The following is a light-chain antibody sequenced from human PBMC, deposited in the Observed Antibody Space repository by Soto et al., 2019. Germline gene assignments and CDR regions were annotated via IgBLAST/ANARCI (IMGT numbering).Light chain of an antibody. Sequence: SYELTHPPSVSVSPGQTASITCSGDQLGDKYASWYQLKPGQSPVLVIYQDTKRPSGIPERFSGSNSGTTATLSISGTQAMDEADYYCQAWDTSTVVFGGGTKLTVL. CDR2: QDT. CDR3: QAWDTSTVV. V-gene: IGLV3-1*01. J-gene: IGLJ2*01. CDR1: QLGDKY.